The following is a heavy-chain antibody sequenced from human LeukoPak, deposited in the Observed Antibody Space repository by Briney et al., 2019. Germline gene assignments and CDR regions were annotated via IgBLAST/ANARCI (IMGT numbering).Heavy chain of an antibody. Sequence: SETLSLTCTVSGGSISSSSYYWGWIRQPPGKGLEWIGSIYYSGSTYYNPSLKSRVTISVDTSKNQFSLKLSSVTAADTAVYYCARGALEMATMGPSYFDYWGQGTLVTVSS. J-gene: IGHJ4*02. CDR3: ARGALEMATMGPSYFDY. V-gene: IGHV4-39*07. CDR1: GGSISSSSYY. D-gene: IGHD5-24*01. CDR2: IYYSGST.